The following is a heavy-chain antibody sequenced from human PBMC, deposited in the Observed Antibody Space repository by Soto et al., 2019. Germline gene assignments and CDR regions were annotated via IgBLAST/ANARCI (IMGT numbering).Heavy chain of an antibody. CDR2: ISSSSSTI. V-gene: IGHV3-48*01. Sequence: GSLRLSCAASGFTFSSYSMNWVRQAPGKGLEWVSYISSSSSTIYYADSVKGRFTISRHNSKNTLYLQMNSLRAEDTAVYYCGFTGLAVANVFDIWGQGTMVTVSS. J-gene: IGHJ3*02. CDR1: GFTFSSYS. D-gene: IGHD6-19*01. CDR3: GFTGLAVANVFDI.